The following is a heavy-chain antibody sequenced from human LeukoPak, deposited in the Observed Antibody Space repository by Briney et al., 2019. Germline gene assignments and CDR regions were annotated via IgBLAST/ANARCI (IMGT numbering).Heavy chain of an antibody. Sequence: SETLSLTCTVSGGSISSSSYYWGWIRQPPGKGLEWIGSIYYSGSTYYNPSLKSRVTISVDTSKNQFSLRLSSVTTADTAMYYCARENWNNEGSAFDIWGQGTMVTVSS. CDR1: GGSISSSSYY. V-gene: IGHV4-39*07. CDR2: IYYSGST. CDR3: ARENWNNEGSAFDI. J-gene: IGHJ3*02. D-gene: IGHD1/OR15-1a*01.